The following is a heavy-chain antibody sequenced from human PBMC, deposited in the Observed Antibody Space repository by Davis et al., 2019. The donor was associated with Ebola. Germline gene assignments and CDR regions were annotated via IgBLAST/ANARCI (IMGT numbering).Heavy chain of an antibody. Sequence: AASVKVSCKASGYTFTSYYMHWVRQAPGQGLEWMGIINPSGGSTSYAQKFQGRVTMTRDTSTSTVYMELSSLRSEDTAVYYCARDGPDSSGYRLDAFDIWGQGTMATVSS. CDR2: INPSGGST. CDR3: ARDGPDSSGYRLDAFDI. V-gene: IGHV1-46*01. J-gene: IGHJ3*02. CDR1: GYTFTSYY. D-gene: IGHD3-22*01.